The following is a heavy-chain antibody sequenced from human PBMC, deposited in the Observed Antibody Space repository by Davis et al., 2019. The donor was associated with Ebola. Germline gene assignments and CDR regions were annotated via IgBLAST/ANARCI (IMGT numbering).Heavy chain of an antibody. J-gene: IGHJ4*02. CDR1: GYTFTSYY. CDR3: ASALVGATIGY. Sequence: SVKVSCKASGYTFTSYYMHWVRQAPGQGLEWMGGIIPIFGTANYAQKFQGRVTITADESTSTAYMELSSLRSEDTAVYYCASALVGATIGYWGQGTLVTVSS. CDR2: IIPIFGTA. V-gene: IGHV1-69*13. D-gene: IGHD1-26*01.